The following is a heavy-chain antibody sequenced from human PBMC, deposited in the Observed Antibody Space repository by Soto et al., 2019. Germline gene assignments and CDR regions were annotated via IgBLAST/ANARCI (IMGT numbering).Heavy chain of an antibody. D-gene: IGHD3-10*01. J-gene: IGHJ3*02. Sequence: VESLKISCKGSGYIFTSYWICCFLQMPGKGLEWMGIIYPGDSDTRYSPSFQGQVTISADKSISTAYLQWSSLKASDTAMYYCAGAPLLGAFDIWGQGTMVTVSS. CDR3: AGAPLLGAFDI. CDR2: IYPGDSDT. CDR1: GYIFTSYW. V-gene: IGHV5-51*01.